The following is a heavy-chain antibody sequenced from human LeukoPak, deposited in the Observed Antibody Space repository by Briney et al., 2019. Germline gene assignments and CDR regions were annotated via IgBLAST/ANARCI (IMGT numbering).Heavy chain of an antibody. CDR3: AREMATIKHYYYMDV. CDR2: ISAYNGNT. Sequence: GASVKVSCKASGYTFTSYGISWVRQAPGQGLEWMGWISAYNGNTNYAQKLQGRVTMTTDTSTSTAYMELRSLRSDDTAVYYCAREMATIKHYYYMDVWGKGTTVTVSS. CDR1: GYTFTSYG. D-gene: IGHD5-24*01. J-gene: IGHJ6*03. V-gene: IGHV1-18*01.